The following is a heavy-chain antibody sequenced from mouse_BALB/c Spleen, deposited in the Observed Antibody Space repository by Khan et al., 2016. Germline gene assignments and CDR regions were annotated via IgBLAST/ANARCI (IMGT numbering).Heavy chain of an antibody. Sequence: EVKLLESGPDLVKPSQSLSLTCTVTGYSISSGYSWHWIRQFPGNKLEWMAYIHYSGSTNYNPSLKRRISITRDTSKNQFFLQLISVTTEDTATYYCTRGDYYGSGYWGQGTTLTVSS. CDR3: TRGDYYGSGY. V-gene: IGHV3-1*02. CDR1: GYSISSGYS. CDR2: IHYSGST. J-gene: IGHJ2*01. D-gene: IGHD1-1*01.